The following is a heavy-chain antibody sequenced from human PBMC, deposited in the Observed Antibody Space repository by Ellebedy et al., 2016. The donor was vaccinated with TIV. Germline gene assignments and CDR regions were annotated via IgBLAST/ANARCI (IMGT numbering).Heavy chain of an antibody. Sequence: GGSLRLSXAASGFTFSSYGMHWVRQAPGKGLEWVAVIWYDGSNKYYADSVKGRSTISRDNSKNTLYLQMNSLRAEDTAVYYCAREPMVRGVIRRGYAMDVWGQGTTVTVSS. CDR1: GFTFSSYG. CDR2: IWYDGSNK. J-gene: IGHJ6*02. CDR3: AREPMVRGVIRRGYAMDV. D-gene: IGHD3-10*01. V-gene: IGHV3-33*01.